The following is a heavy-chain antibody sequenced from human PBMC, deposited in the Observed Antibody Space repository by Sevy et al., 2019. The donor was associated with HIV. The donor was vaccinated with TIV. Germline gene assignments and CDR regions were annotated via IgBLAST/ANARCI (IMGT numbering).Heavy chain of an antibody. Sequence: GESLKISCVASGFTFSSYAMSWVRQAPGKGLEWVSAISGSGGSTYYADSVKGRFTISRDNSKNTLYLQMNSLRAEDTAVYYCAKELYSSSWYAIDYWGQGTLVTVSS. CDR2: ISGSGGST. V-gene: IGHV3-23*01. J-gene: IGHJ4*02. CDR3: AKELYSSSWYAIDY. D-gene: IGHD6-13*01. CDR1: GFTFSSYA.